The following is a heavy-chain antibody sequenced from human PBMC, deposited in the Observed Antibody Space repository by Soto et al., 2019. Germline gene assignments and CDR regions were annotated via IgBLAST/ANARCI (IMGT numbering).Heavy chain of an antibody. J-gene: IGHJ4*02. V-gene: IGHV1-69*06. CDR2: IIPIFGTA. CDR1: GGTFSTYS. Sequence: QVQLVQSGAEVKKPGSSVKVSCKTSGGTFSTYSIVWVRQAPGEGLEWMGGIIPIFGTANYAQKLQDRLTITADKSTTTAFMEPSSLKSENTAMYYCASSSGNNYGVGTNYYFDYWGQGPLVTVSS. CDR3: ASSSGNNYGVGTNYYFDY. D-gene: IGHD1-26*01.